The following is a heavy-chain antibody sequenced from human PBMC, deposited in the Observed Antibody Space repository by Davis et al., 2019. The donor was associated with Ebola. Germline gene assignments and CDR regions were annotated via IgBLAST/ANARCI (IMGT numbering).Heavy chain of an antibody. D-gene: IGHD2/OR15-2a*01. CDR3: ARDPDTSGYYSWFDP. CDR2: IWSHGNDY. J-gene: IGHJ5*02. Sequence: GESLKISCAASGFTFSHYGMHWVRQAPGKGLEWVTGIWSHGNDYLYTDSVRGRFTISRDNSKNTLYLQMNSLRVQDTAVYYYARDPDTSGYYSWFDPWGQGTLVTVSS. V-gene: IGHV3-33*01. CDR1: GFTFSHYG.